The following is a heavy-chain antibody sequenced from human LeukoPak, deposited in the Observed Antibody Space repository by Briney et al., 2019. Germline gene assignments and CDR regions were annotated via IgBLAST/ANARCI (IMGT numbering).Heavy chain of an antibody. Sequence: AGGSLRLSCAASGFNFDDYAMHWVRQAPGKGLEWVSLISWDGGSTYYADSVKGRFTISRDNSKNSLYLQMNSLRAEDTALYYCAKDSSGYYWDYWGQGTLVTVSS. CDR3: AKDSSGYYWDY. V-gene: IGHV3-43D*03. CDR1: GFNFDDYA. CDR2: ISWDGGST. J-gene: IGHJ4*02. D-gene: IGHD3-22*01.